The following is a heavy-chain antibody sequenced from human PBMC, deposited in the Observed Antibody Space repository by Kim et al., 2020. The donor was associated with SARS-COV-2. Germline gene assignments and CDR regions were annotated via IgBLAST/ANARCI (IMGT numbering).Heavy chain of an antibody. J-gene: IGHJ4*02. V-gene: IGHV4-4*09. D-gene: IGHD5-18*01. Sequence: NSTPSLKSRVTISVDTSKNQFSLKLSSVTAADTAVYYCARTDTAMASFDYWGQGTLVTVSS. CDR3: ARTDTAMASFDY.